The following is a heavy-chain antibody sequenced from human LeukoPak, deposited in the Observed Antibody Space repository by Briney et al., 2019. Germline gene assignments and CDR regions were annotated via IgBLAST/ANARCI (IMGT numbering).Heavy chain of an antibody. CDR2: VSYDGSNK. Sequence: PGGSLRLSCAASGFIFSDYAMYWVRQAPGKGLEWVAVVSYDGSNKYYADSVKGRFTISRDNSRDMLYLQMNSLTTEDTAVFYCARDPRAGITFNWFDPWGQGTLVTVSS. CDR3: ARDPRAGITFNWFDP. V-gene: IGHV3-30-3*01. J-gene: IGHJ5*02. CDR1: GFIFSDYA.